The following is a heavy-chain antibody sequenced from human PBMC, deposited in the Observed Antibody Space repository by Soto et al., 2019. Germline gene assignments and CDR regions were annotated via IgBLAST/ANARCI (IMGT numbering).Heavy chain of an antibody. Sequence: SETLSLTCTVSGGSVSSGSYYWSWIRQPPXKGLEWIGYIYYSGSTNYNPSLKSRVTISVDTSKNQFSLKLSSVTAADTAVYYCARVGSPRGNYYYGMDVWGQGTTVTVSS. CDR3: ARVGSPRGNYYYGMDV. J-gene: IGHJ6*02. CDR2: IYYSGST. V-gene: IGHV4-61*01. D-gene: IGHD2-15*01. CDR1: GGSVSSGSYY.